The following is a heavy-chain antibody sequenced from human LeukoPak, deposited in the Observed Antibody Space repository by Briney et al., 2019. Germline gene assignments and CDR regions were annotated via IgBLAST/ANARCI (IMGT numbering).Heavy chain of an antibody. V-gene: IGHV4-39*07. CDR3: ARSLAVAGTVIDAFDI. J-gene: IGHJ3*02. CDR1: GGPISSSSYY. CDR2: IYYTGST. D-gene: IGHD6-19*01. Sequence: SETLSLTCTVSGGPISSSSYYWGWIRQPPGKGLEGIGSIYYTGSTYYNPSLKSRVTISVDTSKNQFSLKLSSVTAADTAVYYCARSLAVAGTVIDAFDIWGQGTMVTVSS.